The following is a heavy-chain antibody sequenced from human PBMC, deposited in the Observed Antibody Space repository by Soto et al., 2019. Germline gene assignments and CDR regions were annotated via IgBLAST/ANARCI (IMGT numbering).Heavy chain of an antibody. CDR3: AKDRGQLWPRGFDY. CDR1: GFTFSSYA. D-gene: IGHD5-18*01. Sequence: GVSLTLSCAACGFTFSSYAMSWFRHAPGKGLEWVSAISGSGGSTYYADSVKGRFTISRDNSKNTLYLQMNSLRAEDTAVYYCAKDRGQLWPRGFDYWGQGTLVTLSS. CDR2: ISGSGGST. V-gene: IGHV3-23*01. J-gene: IGHJ4*02.